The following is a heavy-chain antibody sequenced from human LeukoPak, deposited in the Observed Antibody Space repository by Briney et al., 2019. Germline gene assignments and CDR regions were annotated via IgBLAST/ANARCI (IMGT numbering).Heavy chain of an antibody. J-gene: IGHJ4*02. CDR2: IYYSGST. D-gene: IGHD1-26*01. CDR3: AGSYSGSYLFDY. V-gene: IGHV4-39*07. Sequence: SETLSLTCTVSGRPISSSSYYWGWLRQPPGKGLEWIGSIYYSGSTYYDPSLKSRVTISVDTSKNQFSLKLSSVTAADTAVYYCAGSYSGSYLFDYWGQGTLVTVSS. CDR1: GRPISSSSYY.